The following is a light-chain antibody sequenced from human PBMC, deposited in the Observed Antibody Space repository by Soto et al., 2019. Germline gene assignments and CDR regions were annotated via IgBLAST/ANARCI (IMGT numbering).Light chain of an antibody. J-gene: IGKJ1*01. V-gene: IGKV3-11*01. CDR2: DAS. CDR1: QSVSSY. Sequence: EVVLTQSPATLSLSPGDRATLSCRASQSVSSYVAWYQQKPGQAPRLLIYDASNRAAGIPARFSGSGSGTDFTLTISSLEPEDFAVYYCQQRSNWPSWTFGQGTKVEIK. CDR3: QQRSNWPSWT.